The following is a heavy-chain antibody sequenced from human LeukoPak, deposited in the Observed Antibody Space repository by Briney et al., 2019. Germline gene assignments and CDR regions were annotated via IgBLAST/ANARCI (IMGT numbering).Heavy chain of an antibody. Sequence: SETLSLTCAVYGGSFSGHYWTWIRQAPGKGLEWIGESTHTGSTNYNPSLKSRVTISVDTSKNQFSLKLTSVSAADTGVYHCARGRTGAAALDFWGPGTLVTVSS. D-gene: IGHD2-2*01. CDR3: ARGRTGAAALDF. J-gene: IGHJ4*02. CDR1: GGSFSGHY. CDR2: STHTGST. V-gene: IGHV4-34*01.